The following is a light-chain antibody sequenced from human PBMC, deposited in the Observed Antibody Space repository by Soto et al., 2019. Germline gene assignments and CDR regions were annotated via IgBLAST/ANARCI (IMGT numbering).Light chain of an antibody. CDR3: SSYSSSATSVV. V-gene: IGLV2-14*01. CDR1: SSDVGTYKY. J-gene: IGLJ2*01. Sequence: QSALTQPASVSGSPGQSITISCTGTSSDVGTYKYVSWYQQLPGKAPKLMIYEVSNRPSGVSDRFAGSKSGNTASLTISGLQAEDEADYYCSSYSSSATSVVFGGGTKVTVL. CDR2: EVS.